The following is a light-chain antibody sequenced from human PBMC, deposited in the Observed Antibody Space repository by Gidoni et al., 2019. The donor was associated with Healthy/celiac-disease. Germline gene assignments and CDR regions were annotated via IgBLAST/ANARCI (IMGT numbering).Light chain of an antibody. Sequence: DIGMTQSPDSLALSLGERSTINCKYSKSVLYSYNNKNYLAWYQQKPGQPPKLLIYWASTRESGVPDRFSGCGSGKVFTLTISSLQAEVVAVYYCQQYYSTPITFGQETRLEIK. V-gene: IGKV4-1*01. J-gene: IGKJ5*01. CDR1: KSVLYSYNNKNY. CDR2: WAS. CDR3: QQYYSTPIT.